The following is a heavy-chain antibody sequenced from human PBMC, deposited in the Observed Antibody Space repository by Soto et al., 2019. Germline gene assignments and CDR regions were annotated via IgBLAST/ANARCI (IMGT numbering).Heavy chain of an antibody. CDR2: INSDGSST. D-gene: IGHD3-22*01. CDR3: ARGSYYYDSSGYYSGFFDY. V-gene: IGHV3-74*01. CDR1: GFTLSSYW. J-gene: IGHJ4*02. Sequence: GGSLRLSCAASGFTLSSYWMHWVRQAPGKGLVWVSRINSDGSSTSYADSVKGRFTISRDNAKNTLYLQMNSLRAEDTAVYYCARGSYYYDSSGYYSGFFDYWGQGTLVTVSS.